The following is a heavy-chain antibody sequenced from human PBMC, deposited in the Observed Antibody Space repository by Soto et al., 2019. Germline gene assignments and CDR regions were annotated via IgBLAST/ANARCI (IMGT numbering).Heavy chain of an antibody. CDR1: GYTFSNYY. Sequence: ASVKVSCKASGYTFSNYYVHWVRQVSGQGLEWMGIINPSGGSTRYSPKFQGRVTMTGDTSTSTVYMELSSLRSDDTAVFYCAREASAVAGTNFDYWGQGTLVTVSS. D-gene: IGHD6-19*01. CDR3: AREASAVAGTNFDY. CDR2: INPSGGST. J-gene: IGHJ4*02. V-gene: IGHV1-46*01.